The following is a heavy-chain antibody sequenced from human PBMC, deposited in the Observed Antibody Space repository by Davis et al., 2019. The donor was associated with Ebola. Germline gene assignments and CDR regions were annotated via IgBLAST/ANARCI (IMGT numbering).Heavy chain of an antibody. CDR2: ISYDGSNK. D-gene: IGHD3-3*01. V-gene: IGHV3-30*03. Sequence: GGSLRLSCAASGFTFSSYGMHWVRQAPGKGLEWVAVISYDGSNKYYADSVKGRFTISRDNSKNSLYLQMNSLRAEDTAVYYCARWGNYDFWSGYPNYYYGMDVWGQGTTVTVSS. CDR1: GFTFSSYG. CDR3: ARWGNYDFWSGYPNYYYGMDV. J-gene: IGHJ6*02.